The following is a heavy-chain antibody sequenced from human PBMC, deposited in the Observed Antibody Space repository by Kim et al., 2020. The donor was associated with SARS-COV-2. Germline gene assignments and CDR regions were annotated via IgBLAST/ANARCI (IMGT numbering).Heavy chain of an antibody. D-gene: IGHD3-10*01. CDR3: ARDDGGEYYGSGSLQY. CDR2: IRRHGGLT. Sequence: GGSLRLSCEASGFTFSIHSFNWVRQAPGKGLEWVSYIRRHGGLTYYADSVKGRFTISRDDAKNSLYLQMYSLRNEYTAVYYCARDDGGEYYGSGSLQYWGQGTLVTVSS. CDR1: GFTFSIHS. J-gene: IGHJ4*02. V-gene: IGHV3-48*02.